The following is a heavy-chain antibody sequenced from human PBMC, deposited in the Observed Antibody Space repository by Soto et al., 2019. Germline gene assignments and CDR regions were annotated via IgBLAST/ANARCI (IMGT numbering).Heavy chain of an antibody. Sequence: QVQLVQSGAEVRKPGSSVKVSCTASGGPSNNFAISWVRQAPGQGLEWMGGIIPIFGTANYAEKFQGRVKITADESTRTAYMELSSLRSDDTAVYYCSKLQGSGTYYDDDFWGQGTLVTVSS. CDR1: GGPSNNFA. V-gene: IGHV1-69*01. D-gene: IGHD3-10*01. CDR2: IIPIFGTA. J-gene: IGHJ4*02. CDR3: SKLQGSGTYYDDDF.